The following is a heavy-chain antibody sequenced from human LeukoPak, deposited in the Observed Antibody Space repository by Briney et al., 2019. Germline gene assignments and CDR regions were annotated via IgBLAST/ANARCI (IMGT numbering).Heavy chain of an antibody. D-gene: IGHD3-22*01. Sequence: GGSLRLSCAASGFTFSDYYMSWMRQAPGRGLEWVSYIDGSGSSIYYADSAKGRFTDSRDNAENSLYLQMNSLRGEDTAVYYCVRAYSRGYSDDFDYWGQGTLVTVSS. CDR3: VRAYSRGYSDDFDY. J-gene: IGHJ4*02. V-gene: IGHV3-11*01. CDR1: GFTFSDYY. CDR2: IDGSGSSI.